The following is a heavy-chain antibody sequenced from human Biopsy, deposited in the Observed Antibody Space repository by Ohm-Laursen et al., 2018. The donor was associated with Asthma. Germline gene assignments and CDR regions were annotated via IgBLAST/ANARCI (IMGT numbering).Heavy chain of an antibody. V-gene: IGHV4-39*01. J-gene: IGHJ3*01. CDR3: ARQKLAAAEGPFDL. Sequence: TLSLTCTVSNGSISSNFYYWGWIRQPPGKGLEWAGSIHKNGIGYYKSSLKSRLTISVDTSKNQFSLKVTSATAADTAVYYCARQKLAAAEGPFDLWGQGTMVTVSS. CDR2: IHKNGIG. D-gene: IGHD6-13*01. CDR1: NGSISSNFYY.